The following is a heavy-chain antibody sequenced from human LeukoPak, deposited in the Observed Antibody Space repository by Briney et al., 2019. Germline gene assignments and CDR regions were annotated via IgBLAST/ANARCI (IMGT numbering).Heavy chain of an antibody. D-gene: IGHD3-3*01. J-gene: IGHJ6*03. CDR3: ASMPYDFWSGYGYYYMDV. CDR2: IYYSGST. V-gene: IGHV4-30-4*08. CDR1: GGSISSGDYY. Sequence: SQTLSLTCTVSGGSISSGDYYWSWIRQPPGKGLEWIGYIYYSGSTHYNPSLKSRVTISVDTSKNQFSLKLSSVTAADTAVYYCASMPYDFWSGYGYYYMDVWGKGTTVTVSS.